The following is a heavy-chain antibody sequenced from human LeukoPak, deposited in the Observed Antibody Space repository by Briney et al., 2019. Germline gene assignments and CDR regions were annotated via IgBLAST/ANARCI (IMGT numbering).Heavy chain of an antibody. J-gene: IGHJ3*02. V-gene: IGHV5-51*01. CDR2: IYPGDSDT. CDR3: ARPRTYCSSTSCYSLGRAAFDI. Sequence: GESLKISCKGSGYSFTSYWIGWVRKMPGKGLEWMGIIYPGDSDTRYSPSFQGQVTISADKSISTAYLQWSSLKASDTAMYYCARPRTYCSSTSCYSLGRAAFDIWGQGTMVTVSS. D-gene: IGHD2-2*01. CDR1: GYSFTSYW.